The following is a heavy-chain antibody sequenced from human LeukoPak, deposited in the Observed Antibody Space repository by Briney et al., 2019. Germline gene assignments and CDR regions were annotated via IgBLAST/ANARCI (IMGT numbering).Heavy chain of an antibody. Sequence: PGGSFRLYCAASGFTISSYNMNWVSQAPGKGLEWVSYISSRSSTIYYADSVQGRFTISRDNAKNSLYLQMRNLRDEDTAVYYCARVPRDTTMVTNDYWGQGNLDTVSS. V-gene: IGHV3-48*02. CDR1: GFTISSYN. D-gene: IGHD5-18*01. CDR3: ARVPRDTTMVTNDY. CDR2: ISSRSSTI. J-gene: IGHJ4*02.